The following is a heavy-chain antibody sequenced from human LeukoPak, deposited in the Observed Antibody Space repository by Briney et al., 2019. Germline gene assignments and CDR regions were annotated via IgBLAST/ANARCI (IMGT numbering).Heavy chain of an antibody. D-gene: IGHD4-11*01. Sequence: GGSLRLSCAASGFTFSSYGMHWVRQAPGKGLEWVAVIWYDGSNKYYADSVEGRFTISRDNSKNTLYLQMNSLRAEDTAVYYCARGEMTTVTRYYYYGMDVWGQGTTVTVSS. V-gene: IGHV3-33*01. CDR1: GFTFSSYG. CDR2: IWYDGSNK. J-gene: IGHJ6*02. CDR3: ARGEMTTVTRYYYYGMDV.